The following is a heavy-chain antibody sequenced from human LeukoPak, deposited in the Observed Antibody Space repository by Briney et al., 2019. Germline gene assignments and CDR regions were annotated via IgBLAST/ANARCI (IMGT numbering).Heavy chain of an antibody. V-gene: IGHV3-21*01. Sequence: GGPLRLSCAASAFTFSTYSMNWVRQAPGKGLEWVSSISSGTSYMYYAESVRGRFTISRDNAKSSLHLQMNSRGDEDTAVYYCARDRGGDFDYWGQGTLVTVSS. D-gene: IGHD3-10*01. CDR1: AFTFSTYS. J-gene: IGHJ4*02. CDR3: ARDRGGDFDY. CDR2: ISSGTSYM.